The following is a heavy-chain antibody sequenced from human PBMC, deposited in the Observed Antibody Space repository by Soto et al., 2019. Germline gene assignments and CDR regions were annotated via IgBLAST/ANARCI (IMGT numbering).Heavy chain of an antibody. CDR3: ARGLRGFDSSSPALDY. Sequence: GGSLRLSCAASGFTFSSYGMHWVRQAPGKGLEWVAVIWYDGSTKYYGDSVKGRITISRDNSKNTLFLQMNSLRAEGTAVYYCARGLRGFDSSSPALDYWGQGTLVTVSS. D-gene: IGHD6-13*01. CDR1: GFTFSSYG. J-gene: IGHJ4*02. V-gene: IGHV3-33*01. CDR2: IWYDGSTK.